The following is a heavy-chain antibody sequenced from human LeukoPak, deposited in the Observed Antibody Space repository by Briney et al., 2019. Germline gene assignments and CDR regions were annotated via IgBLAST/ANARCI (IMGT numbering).Heavy chain of an antibody. V-gene: IGHV5-10-1*01. J-gene: IGHJ3*02. CDR1: GYSFTSYW. CDR3: ARPKYYYGSGSYSDAFGI. CDR2: IDPSDSYT. Sequence: GESLKISCKGSGYSFTSYWISWVRQMPGKGLEWMGRIDPSDSYTNYSPSFQGHVTISADKSISTAYLQWSSLKASDTAMYYCARPKYYYGSGSYSDAFGIWGQGTMVTVSS. D-gene: IGHD3-10*01.